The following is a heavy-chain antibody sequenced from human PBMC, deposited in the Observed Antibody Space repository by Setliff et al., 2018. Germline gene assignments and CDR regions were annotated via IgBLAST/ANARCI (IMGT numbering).Heavy chain of an antibody. CDR1: GDSFKSDSFY. CDR3: VRRQYYDSSGYYYEPPLPFDY. Sequence: SETLSLTCTVSGDSFKSDSFYWGWIRQPPGKGLEWIGSVFYTGTTYYTPSLKRRATLSVDTSKNQFSLRLRFVTAADAAVYYCVRRQYYDSSGYYYEPPLPFDYWGQGTLVTSPQ. V-gene: IGHV4-39*01. D-gene: IGHD3-22*01. J-gene: IGHJ4*02. CDR2: VFYTGTT.